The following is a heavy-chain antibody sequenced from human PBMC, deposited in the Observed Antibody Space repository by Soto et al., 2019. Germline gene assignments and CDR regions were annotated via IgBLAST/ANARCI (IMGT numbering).Heavy chain of an antibody. D-gene: IGHD1-26*01. Sequence: QVQLQESGPGLVKPSQTLSLTCTVSGGSISSGGYYWSWIRQHPGKGLEWIGYIYYSGSTYYNPSLKSRVTISVDTSKNQFSLKMSSVTAADTAVFYCASGTEVSPSWDVWGQGTTVTVSS. J-gene: IGHJ6*02. V-gene: IGHV4-31*03. CDR1: GGSISSGGYY. CDR3: ASGTEVSPSWDV. CDR2: IYYSGST.